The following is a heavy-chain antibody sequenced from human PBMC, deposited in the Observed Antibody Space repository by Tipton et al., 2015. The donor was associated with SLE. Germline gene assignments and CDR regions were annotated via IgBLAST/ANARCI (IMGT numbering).Heavy chain of an antibody. J-gene: IGHJ4*02. V-gene: IGHV4-34*01. D-gene: IGHD6-6*01. CDR3: ARVAVAARPGRFFDY. CDR2: INHSGST. Sequence: TLSLTCAVYGGSFSGYYWSWIRQPPGKGLEWIGEINHSGSTNYNPSLKSRVTISVDTSKNQFSLKLSSVTAADTAVYHCARVAVAARPGRFFDYWGQGTLVTVSS. CDR1: GGSFSGYY.